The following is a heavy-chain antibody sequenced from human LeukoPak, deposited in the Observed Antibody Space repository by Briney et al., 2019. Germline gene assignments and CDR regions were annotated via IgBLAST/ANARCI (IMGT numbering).Heavy chain of an antibody. J-gene: IGHJ6*02. CDR1: GFTFSSYS. D-gene: IGHD3-3*01. CDR3: AGVKGTNDFWSGYPIFYYYGMDV. V-gene: IGHV3-48*01. Sequence: GGSLRLSCAASGFTFSSYSMNWVRQAPGKGLEWVSYISSSSSTIYYADSVKGRFTISRDNAKNSLYLQMNSLRAEDTAVYYCAGVKGTNDFWSGYPIFYYYGMDVWGQGTTVTVSS. CDR2: ISSSSSTI.